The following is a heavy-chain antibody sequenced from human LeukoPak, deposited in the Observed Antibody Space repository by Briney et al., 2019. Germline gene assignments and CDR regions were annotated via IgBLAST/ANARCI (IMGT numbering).Heavy chain of an antibody. CDR1: GFTFSSYS. CDR3: ARAHPMTPSIAVAGTDYFDY. V-gene: IGHV3-48*04. J-gene: IGHJ4*02. D-gene: IGHD6-19*01. Sequence: GGSLRLSCAASGFTFSSYSMNWVRQAPGKGLEWVSYISSSSSTIYYADSVKGRFTISRDNAKNSLYLQMNSLRAEDTAVYYCARAHPMTPSIAVAGTDYFDYWGQGTLVTVSS. CDR2: ISSSSSTI.